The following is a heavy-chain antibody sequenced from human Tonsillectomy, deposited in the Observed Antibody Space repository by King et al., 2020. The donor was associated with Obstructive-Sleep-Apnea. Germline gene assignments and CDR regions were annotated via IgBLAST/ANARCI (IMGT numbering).Heavy chain of an antibody. CDR2: ISPILDIA. Sequence: VQLVQSGAELKKPGSSVRVSCKASGGNFSNFAISWVRQAPGQGLEWMGAISPILDIANYARKFQGRVTITADKPTSTAYMELNSLRSDDTAVYYCARVGSAGGWFDPWGQGTLVTVSS. J-gene: IGHJ5*02. CDR3: ARVGSAGGWFDP. CDR1: GGNFSNFA. D-gene: IGHD3-10*01. V-gene: IGHV1-69*09.